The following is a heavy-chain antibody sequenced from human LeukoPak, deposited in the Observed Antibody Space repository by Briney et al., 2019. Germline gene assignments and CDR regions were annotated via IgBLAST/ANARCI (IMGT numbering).Heavy chain of an antibody. CDR3: ARDSYGDANFAS. D-gene: IGHD4-17*01. V-gene: IGHV3-53*01. CDR1: GFTFSSYS. Sequence: GGSLRLSCAASGFTFSSYSMNWVRQAPGRGLEWVSFIYADGNTYYADSVKGRFTISRDISKNAVYLQMNSLRAEDTAVYYCARDSYGDANFASWGQGTLVTVSS. CDR2: IYADGNT. J-gene: IGHJ4*02.